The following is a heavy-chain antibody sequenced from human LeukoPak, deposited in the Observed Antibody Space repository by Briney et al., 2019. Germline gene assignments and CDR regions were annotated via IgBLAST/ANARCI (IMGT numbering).Heavy chain of an antibody. CDR3: AKDTMWGAYESSGTHDS. V-gene: IGHV3-23*01. D-gene: IGHD3-22*01. J-gene: IGHJ4*02. CDR1: GFTFSSYA. CDR2: ISGSGGRT. Sequence: GGSLRLSCAASGFTFSSYAMSWVRQIPGKGLEWVSVISGSGGRTYYAESVEGRFTMSRDNSKNTLSLQMYSLRAEDTAVYYCAKDTMWGAYESSGTHDSWGQGTLVTVSS.